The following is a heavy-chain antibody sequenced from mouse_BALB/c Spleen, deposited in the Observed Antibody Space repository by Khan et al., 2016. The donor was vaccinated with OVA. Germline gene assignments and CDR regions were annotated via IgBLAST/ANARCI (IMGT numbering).Heavy chain of an antibody. D-gene: IGHD2-14*01. V-gene: IGHV3-8*02. J-gene: IGHJ2*01. CDR2: INYSGST. Sequence: EVKLEESGPSLVKPSQTLSLTCSVTGDYITSGYWNWIRKFPGNKLEYMGYINYSGSTYYNPSLKSRISITRDTSKNQYYLQLNSVTSEDTATYYCARWNYRYDGYFDYWGQGTTLTVSS. CDR3: ARWNYRYDGYFDY. CDR1: GDYITSGY.